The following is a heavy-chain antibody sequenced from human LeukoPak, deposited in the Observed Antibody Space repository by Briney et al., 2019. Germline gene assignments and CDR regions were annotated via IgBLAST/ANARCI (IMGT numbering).Heavy chain of an antibody. D-gene: IGHD4-17*01. CDR1: GFTFSSYG. V-gene: IGHV3-30*18. Sequence: QPGRSLRLSCAAAGFTFSSYGMHWVRQAPGKGLEWVAVISYDGTNKYYADPVNGRFTISRDNSKNTLYLQMNSLRAEDTAVYYCANDGDYGENYFDYWGQGTLVTVSS. J-gene: IGHJ4*02. CDR3: ANDGDYGENYFDY. CDR2: ISYDGTNK.